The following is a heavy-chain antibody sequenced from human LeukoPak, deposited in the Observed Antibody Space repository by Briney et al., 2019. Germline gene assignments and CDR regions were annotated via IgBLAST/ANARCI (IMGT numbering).Heavy chain of an antibody. CDR1: GYRFSNYC. CDR3: ARRGANGSGIYHAFDV. CDR2: IYPGDSDT. J-gene: IGHJ3*01. V-gene: IGHV5-51*01. D-gene: IGHD3-10*01. Sequence: GESLKISCKGSGYRFSNYCIDWVRQMPGKGLVWMGIIYPGDSDTRYGPSFQGQVTISADESVSTAYLQWSSLRASDTAMYYCARRGANGSGIYHAFDVWGQGTMVTVSS.